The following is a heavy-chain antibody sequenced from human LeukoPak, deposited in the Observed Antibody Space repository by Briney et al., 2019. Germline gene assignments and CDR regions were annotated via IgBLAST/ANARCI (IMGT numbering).Heavy chain of an antibody. CDR3: ARTNFGVVNGYSDY. V-gene: IGHV3-20*04. J-gene: IGHJ4*02. CDR2: INWNGGST. CDR1: GFTFDDYG. D-gene: IGHD3-3*01. Sequence: PGGSLRLSCAASGFTFDDYGMSWVRQAPGKGLEWVSGINWNGGSTGYADSVKGRFTISRDNAKNSLYLQMNSLRAEDTALYYCARTNFGVVNGYSDYWGQGTLVTVSS.